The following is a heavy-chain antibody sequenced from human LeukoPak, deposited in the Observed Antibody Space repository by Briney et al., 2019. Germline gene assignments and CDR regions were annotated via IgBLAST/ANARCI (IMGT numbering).Heavy chain of an antibody. CDR3: VRGRGSYGWFDP. CDR2: ISGDGTAR. D-gene: IGHD3-10*01. Sequence: GGSLRLACAASGFTSSSYWMHWVRQVPGKGLVWVSRISGDGTARNYADSVKGRFTISRDDAKNTVDLQMNSLRGEDTAVYYCVRGRGSYGWFDPWGQGTLVTVSS. J-gene: IGHJ5*02. CDR1: GFTSSSYW. V-gene: IGHV3-74*01.